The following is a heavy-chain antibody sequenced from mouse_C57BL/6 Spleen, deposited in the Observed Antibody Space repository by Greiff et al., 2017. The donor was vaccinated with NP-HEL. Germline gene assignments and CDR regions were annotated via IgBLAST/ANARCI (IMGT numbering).Heavy chain of an antibody. CDR2: ISSGGDYI. J-gene: IGHJ3*01. CDR3: TRGYDYDGLAY. V-gene: IGHV5-9-1*02. D-gene: IGHD2-4*01. CDR1: GFTFSSYA. Sequence: EVKLVESGEGLVKPGGSLKLSCAASGFTFSSYAMSWVRQTPEKRLEWVAYISSGGDYIYYADTVKGRFTISRDNARNTLDLQMSSLKSEDTAMYYCTRGYDYDGLAYWGQGTLVTVSA.